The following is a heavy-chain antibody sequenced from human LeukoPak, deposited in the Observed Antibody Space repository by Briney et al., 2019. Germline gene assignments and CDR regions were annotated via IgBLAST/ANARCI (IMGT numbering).Heavy chain of an antibody. D-gene: IGHD4-23*01. CDR2: ISSSGSII. V-gene: IGHV3-48*03. Sequence: GGSLRLSCAAAAFTFRRCELSWVRQAPAKGLEWVSYISSSGSIIYYADSVKGRFTISRDSVKNSLYLQMNSLRAEDTAVYYCARQDYHSNSDAFDVWGQGTMVTVSS. CDR1: AFTFRRCE. J-gene: IGHJ3*01. CDR3: ARQDYHSNSDAFDV.